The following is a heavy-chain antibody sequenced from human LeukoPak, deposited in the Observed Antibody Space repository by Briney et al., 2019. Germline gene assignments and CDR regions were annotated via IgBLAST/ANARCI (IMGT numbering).Heavy chain of an antibody. D-gene: IGHD4-17*01. J-gene: IGHJ4*02. Sequence: PSETLSLTCTVSGDFLSSGAYYWGWIRQAPGKGLAWIGSIYYSGSTFYNASFESRVTMSVDTSKNQFSLKLSSVTAADTAVYYYARLCQVTTCAKFEYLVQGSLVTVSS. V-gene: IGHV4-39*01. CDR1: GDFLSSGAYY. CDR3: ARLCQVTTCAKFEY. CDR2: IYYSGST.